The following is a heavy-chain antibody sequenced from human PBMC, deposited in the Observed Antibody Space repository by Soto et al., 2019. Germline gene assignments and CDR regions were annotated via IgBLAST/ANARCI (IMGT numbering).Heavy chain of an antibody. CDR1: GDSIPTSGHF. CDR3: ATGGRLQLHLDF. Sequence: QMQLQESGPRLVTPSQTLSLTCTVSGDSIPTSGHFWTWIRQHPGKGLEWIGYIYDSGTTDYNPSLKSRSTISVDTSRMQFSLRLTSVTAPDTAVYSCATGGRLQLHLDFWGQGTLVTVSS. V-gene: IGHV4-31*03. CDR2: IYDSGTT. J-gene: IGHJ4*02. D-gene: IGHD3-16*01.